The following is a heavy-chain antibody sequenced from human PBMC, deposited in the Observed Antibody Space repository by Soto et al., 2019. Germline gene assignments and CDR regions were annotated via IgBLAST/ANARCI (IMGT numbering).Heavy chain of an antibody. CDR3: ARDETFTYYYDSSGYSLYRYFDY. Sequence: ASVKVSCKASGYTFTSYAMHWVRQAPGQRLEWMGWINAGNGNTKYSQKFQGRVTITRDTSASTAYMELSSLRSEDTAVYYCARDETFTYYYDSSGYSLYRYFDYWGQGTLVTVSS. CDR2: INAGNGNT. J-gene: IGHJ4*02. D-gene: IGHD3-22*01. CDR1: GYTFTSYA. V-gene: IGHV1-3*01.